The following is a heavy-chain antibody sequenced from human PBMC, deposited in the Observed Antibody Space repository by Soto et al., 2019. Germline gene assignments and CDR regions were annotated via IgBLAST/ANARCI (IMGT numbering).Heavy chain of an antibody. J-gene: IGHJ4*02. D-gene: IGHD6-19*01. CDR1: GYTFTSYG. CDR2: IRAYNGYT. V-gene: IGHV1-18*04. CDR3: VRASYGYRSGWYVGYFDY. Sequence: GASVKVSCKASGYTFTSYGISWVRQAPVQGLEWMGWIRAYNGYTNYAQKFQGRVTISTETYTCTAYMELRSLISDDTAVYYCVRASYGYRSGWYVGYFDYWGRGTLVTVSS.